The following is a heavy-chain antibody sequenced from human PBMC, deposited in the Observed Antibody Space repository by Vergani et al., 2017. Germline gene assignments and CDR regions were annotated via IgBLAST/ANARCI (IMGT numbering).Heavy chain of an antibody. V-gene: IGHV3-73*01. Sequence: EVQLVESGGGLVQPGGSLKLSCAASGFTLSGSAMHWVRQASGKGLEWFGRIRSKANSYATAYAASVKGRFTISRDDSKNTAYLQMNSLKTEDTAVYYCTRQVVYDSSGYRDYWGQGTLVTVSS. CDR3: TRQVVYDSSGYRDY. CDR1: GFTLSGSA. CDR2: IRSKANSYAT. D-gene: IGHD3-22*01. J-gene: IGHJ4*02.